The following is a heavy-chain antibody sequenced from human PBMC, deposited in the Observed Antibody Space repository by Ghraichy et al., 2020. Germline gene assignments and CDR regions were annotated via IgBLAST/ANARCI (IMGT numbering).Heavy chain of an antibody. D-gene: IGHD2-8*01. V-gene: IGHV3-7*03. CDR3: ARDTNGGAGDYWYLDL. J-gene: IGHJ2*01. CDR2: IKHDGSKK. CDR1: GFTFGSYW. Sequence: GESLRLSCAASGFTFGSYWMSWVRQAPGKGLEWVADIKHDGSKKYYVDSMKGRFTISRDNAKNSLFLQMNSLRAEDTAVYYCARDTNGGAGDYWYLDLWGRGTLVTVSS.